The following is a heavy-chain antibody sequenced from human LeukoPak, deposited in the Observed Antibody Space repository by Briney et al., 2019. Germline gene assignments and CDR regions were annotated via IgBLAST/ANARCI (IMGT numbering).Heavy chain of an antibody. CDR2: IKSKILGGTT. CDR1: GFTFSNAS. J-gene: IGHJ5*02. V-gene: IGHV3-15*01. CDR3: TTGNP. Sequence: GGSLRLSCGTSGFTFSNASISWVRQAPGKGLEWVGLIKSKILGGTTHYAAPVEGRFTISRDDSKDTLYLQINSLKPEDTAVYYCTTGNPWGQGTLVTVSS.